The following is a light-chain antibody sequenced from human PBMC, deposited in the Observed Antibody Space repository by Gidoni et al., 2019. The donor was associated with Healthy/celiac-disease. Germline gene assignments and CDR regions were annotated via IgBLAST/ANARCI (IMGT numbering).Light chain of an antibody. V-gene: IGKV1-39*01. CDR2: AAS. CDR1: QSISIY. J-gene: IGKJ5*01. CDR3: QQSYSTPVT. Sequence: DIQMTQSPSSLSASVGDRVTITCRASQSISIYLNWYQQKPGKAPKLLIYAASSLQSGVPSRLSGSGSGTDFNLTISSLQPEDFATYYCQQSYSTPVTFGQGTRLEIK.